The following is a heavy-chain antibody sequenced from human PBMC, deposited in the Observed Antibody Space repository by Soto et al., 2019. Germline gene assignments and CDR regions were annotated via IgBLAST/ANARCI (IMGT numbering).Heavy chain of an antibody. Sequence: KPSETLSLTCSLYSGSFSGYYWSWIRQPPGKGLEWIGEISPSGTTNYSPSLKSRVSISVDTSKNQFSLNLTSLTAADTAVYYCSTAPNVSGSAQTRHDFWGQGSLVTVSS. J-gene: IGHJ4*02. CDR1: SGSFSGYY. CDR2: ISPSGTT. D-gene: IGHD6-6*01. V-gene: IGHV4-34*01. CDR3: STAPNVSGSAQTRHDF.